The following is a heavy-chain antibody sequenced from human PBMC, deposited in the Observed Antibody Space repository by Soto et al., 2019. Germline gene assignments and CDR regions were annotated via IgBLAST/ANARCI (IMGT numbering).Heavy chain of an antibody. Sequence: PSETLSLTCTVSGGSISNYYWSWIRQPPGKGLEWIGYIYYSGSTNYNPSLKSRITISVDTSKNQFSLKLSSVTAADTAVYYCARHSPGSLYGDYPEWFDPWGQGTLVTVSS. CDR1: GGSISNYY. V-gene: IGHV4-59*08. CDR3: ARHSPGSLYGDYPEWFDP. D-gene: IGHD4-17*01. CDR2: IYYSGST. J-gene: IGHJ5*02.